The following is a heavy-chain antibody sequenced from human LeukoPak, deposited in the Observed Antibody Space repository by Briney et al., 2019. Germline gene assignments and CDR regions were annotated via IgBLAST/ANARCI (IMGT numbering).Heavy chain of an antibody. J-gene: IGHJ4*02. CDR2: ISGRDGRT. CDR3: STSPSFGSSWYQFNY. Sequence: GGSLRLSCAASGFTFSSYAMSWVRQAPGRGLEWVSAISGRDGRTYTDSVKGRFTISRDNSRDTLYLQMNSLRAEDTVVYYCSTSPSFGSSWYQFNYWGQGTLVTVSS. V-gene: IGHV3-23*01. D-gene: IGHD6-13*01. CDR1: GFTFSSYA.